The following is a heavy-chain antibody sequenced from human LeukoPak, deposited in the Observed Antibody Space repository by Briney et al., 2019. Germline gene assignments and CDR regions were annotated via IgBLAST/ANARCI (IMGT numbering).Heavy chain of an antibody. CDR2: IRYGGSSK. J-gene: IGHJ3*02. V-gene: IGHV3-30*02. D-gene: IGHD3-9*01. Sequence: PGGSLRLSCAASGFTFSNYGMHWVRQAPGKGLEWVAFIRYGGSSKYYSDSVKGRFTISRDNAKNTLYLQMNSLKAEDTAVYYCARKGDILTVLDAFDIWGLGTMVTVSS. CDR1: GFTFSNYG. CDR3: ARKGDILTVLDAFDI.